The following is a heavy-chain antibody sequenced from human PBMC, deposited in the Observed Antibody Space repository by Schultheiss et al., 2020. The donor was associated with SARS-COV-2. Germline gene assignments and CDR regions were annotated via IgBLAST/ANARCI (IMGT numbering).Heavy chain of an antibody. CDR1: GFTFDDYA. CDR3: AKGMGYEVGNLDLVVITSAGFDY. CDR2: INTDGTYT. V-gene: IGHV3-74*01. D-gene: IGHD3-22*01. Sequence: GGSLRLSCAASGFTFDDYAMHWVRQAPGKGLVWVAHINTDGTYTRFADSVKGRFTISRDNAKNSLYLQMNSLRAEDTALYYCAKGMGYEVGNLDLVVITSAGFDYWGQGTLVTVSS. J-gene: IGHJ4*02.